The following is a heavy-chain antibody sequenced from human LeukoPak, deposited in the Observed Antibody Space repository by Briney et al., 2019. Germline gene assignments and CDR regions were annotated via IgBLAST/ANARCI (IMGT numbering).Heavy chain of an antibody. CDR3: ARLLDNDIFGDPDTFDV. J-gene: IGHJ3*01. D-gene: IGHD3-3*01. CDR1: GGSISGHY. V-gene: IGHV4-59*11. Sequence: PSETLSLTCTVSGGSISGHYSSWTWHPPGQRQEWIGFVSNTGRAKSNPTLQSRIPISIATPKTQFSLNLTPVTSTATASYFFARLLDNDIFGDPDTFDVWGQGTTVIVSS. CDR2: VSNTGRA.